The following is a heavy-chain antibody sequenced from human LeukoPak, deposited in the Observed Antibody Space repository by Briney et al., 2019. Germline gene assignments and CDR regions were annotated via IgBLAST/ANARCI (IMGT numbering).Heavy chain of an antibody. V-gene: IGHV3-23*01. J-gene: IGHJ6*03. CDR2: ISASGGRT. D-gene: IGHD4-17*01. CDR3: AKGTYSDHPHYMDV. Sequence: GGSLRLSCAASGFTVSNYAMSWVPRAPGKGLEWVSAISASGGRTEYTDSGKGRFTISRDSSKNTLHLQMNSLRVEDTAVYYRAKGTYSDHPHYMDVWGKGPAVTVSS. CDR1: GFTVSNYA.